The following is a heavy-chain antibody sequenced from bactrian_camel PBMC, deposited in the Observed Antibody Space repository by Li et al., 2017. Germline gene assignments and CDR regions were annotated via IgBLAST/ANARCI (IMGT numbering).Heavy chain of an antibody. Sequence: VQLVESGGGSVQAGGSLRLACAASGVTTPSDDMGWFHEAPGKEREKFATIYTGTGSTYYGDSVKGRFSISLDKSKSTAYLQMNSLKPEDTAMYYCVAEIPVRSAGGYRQPDFGVLGQGTQVTVS. CDR3: VAEIPVRSAGGYRQPDFGV. V-gene: IGHV3S40*01. CDR2: IYTGTGST. CDR1: GVTTPSDD. D-gene: IGHD7*01. J-gene: IGHJ6*01.